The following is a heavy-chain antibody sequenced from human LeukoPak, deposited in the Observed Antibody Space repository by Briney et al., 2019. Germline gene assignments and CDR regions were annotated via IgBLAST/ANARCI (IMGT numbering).Heavy chain of an antibody. V-gene: IGHV4-61*01. CDR3: ARDRGYYDILTGYSHDAFDI. CDR1: GGSVSSGSYY. J-gene: IGHJ3*02. CDR2: IYYSGST. Sequence: SETLSLTCTVSGGSVSSGSYYWSWIRQPPGKGLEWIGYIYYSGSTNYNPSLKSRVTISVDTSKNQFSLKLSSVTAADTAVYYCARDRGYYDILTGYSHDAFDIWGQGTIVTVSS. D-gene: IGHD3-9*01.